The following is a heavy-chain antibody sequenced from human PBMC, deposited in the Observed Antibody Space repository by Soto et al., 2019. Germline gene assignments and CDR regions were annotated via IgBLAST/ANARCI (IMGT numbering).Heavy chain of an antibody. CDR3: AKPSSTVSLSIAARRVDY. J-gene: IGHJ4*02. CDR1: GFTFSSYA. V-gene: IGHV3-23*01. D-gene: IGHD6-6*01. CDR2: ISGSGVST. Sequence: GGSLRLSCAASGFTFSSYAMSWVRQAPGKGLEWVSAISGSGVSTYYADSGKGRFTISRDNSKNTLYLQMNSLRAEDTAVYYCAKPSSTVSLSIAARRVDYWGQGTLVTVSS.